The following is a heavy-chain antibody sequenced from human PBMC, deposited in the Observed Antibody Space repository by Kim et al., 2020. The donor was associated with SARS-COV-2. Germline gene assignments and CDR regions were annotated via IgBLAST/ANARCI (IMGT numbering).Heavy chain of an antibody. CDR1: GGSISSGDYY. J-gene: IGHJ4*02. V-gene: IGHV4-30-4*01. CDR2: IYYSGST. D-gene: IGHD6-13*01. CDR3: ARYDFGIAAAGTDY. Sequence: SETLSLTCTVSGGSISSGDYYWSWIRQPPGKGLEWIGYIYYSGSTYYNPSLKSRVTISVDTSKNQFSLKLSSVTAADTAVYYCARYDFGIAAAGTDYWGQGTLVTVSS.